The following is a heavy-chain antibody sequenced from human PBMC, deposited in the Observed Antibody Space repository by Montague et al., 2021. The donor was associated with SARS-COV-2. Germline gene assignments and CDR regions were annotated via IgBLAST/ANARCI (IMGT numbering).Heavy chain of an antibody. CDR2: ISGSGSST. CDR1: GFTFSSYA. Sequence: SLRLSCAASGFTFSSYAMTWVRQAPGKGLEWVSAISGSGSSTYYEASVKGRFTISRDNAKNTVFLQMHSLRVDDTAMYYCAKEAPLYFGSFSWGHGTLVTVSS. V-gene: IGHV3-23*01. J-gene: IGHJ4*01. D-gene: IGHD3-10*01. CDR3: AKEAPLYFGSFS.